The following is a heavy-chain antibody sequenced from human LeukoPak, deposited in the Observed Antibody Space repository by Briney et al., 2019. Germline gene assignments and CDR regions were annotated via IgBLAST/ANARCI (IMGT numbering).Heavy chain of an antibody. D-gene: IGHD6-6*01. CDR1: GFTFTNYD. Sequence: PGGSLILSCAASGFTFTNYDMNRVRQAPGKGLEWVSYISRNSAFIYYADSVKGRFTISRDNAKNSLYLQMNSLGGDDTAVYYCARDDESTARVSGLHVWGKGTTVTVAS. CDR3: ARDDESTARVSGLHV. CDR2: ISRNSAFI. J-gene: IGHJ6*04. V-gene: IGHV3-21*01.